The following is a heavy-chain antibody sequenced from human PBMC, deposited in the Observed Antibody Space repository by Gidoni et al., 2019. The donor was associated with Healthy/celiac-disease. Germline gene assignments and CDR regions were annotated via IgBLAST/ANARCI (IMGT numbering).Heavy chain of an antibody. CDR3: ARDRGYGGWYGMDV. Sequence: QVQLVESGGGVVQPGRSLRLSCAASGFTFSSYAMHWVRQAPGKGLEWVAVISYDGSNKYYADSVKGRFTISRDNSKNTLYLQMNSLRAEDTAVYYCARDRGYGGWYGMDVWGQGTTVTVSS. J-gene: IGHJ6*02. V-gene: IGHV3-30-3*01. CDR2: ISYDGSNK. CDR1: GFTFSSYA. D-gene: IGHD3-10*01.